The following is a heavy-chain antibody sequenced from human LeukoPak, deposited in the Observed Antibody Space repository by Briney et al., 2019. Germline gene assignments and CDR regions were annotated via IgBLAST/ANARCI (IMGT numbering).Heavy chain of an antibody. J-gene: IGHJ4*02. CDR3: ARLSETAAYYYTSGYYYLGY. Sequence: ASVKVSCKASGGTFSSYDINWVRKATGQGLEWMGWMNPGSGNTGYAQRFQGRVTMTRDTSISTAYMELSGLRSEDTAVYYCARLSETAAYYYTSGYYYLGYWGQGTLVTVDS. CDR1: GGTFSSYD. D-gene: IGHD3-22*01. V-gene: IGHV1-8*02. CDR2: MNPGSGNT.